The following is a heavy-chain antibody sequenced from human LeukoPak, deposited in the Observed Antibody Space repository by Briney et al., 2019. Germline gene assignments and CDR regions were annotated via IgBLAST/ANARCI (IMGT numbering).Heavy chain of an antibody. CDR3: ARAPYYDFWSGYFRY. Sequence: SVKVSCKASGGTFSSYAISWVRQAPGQGLEWMGRIIPILGIANYAQKFQGRVTITADKSTSTAYMELSSLRSEDTAVYYCARAPYYDFWSGYFRYWGQGTLVTVSS. D-gene: IGHD3-3*01. V-gene: IGHV1-69*04. CDR1: GGTFSSYA. CDR2: IIPILGIA. J-gene: IGHJ4*02.